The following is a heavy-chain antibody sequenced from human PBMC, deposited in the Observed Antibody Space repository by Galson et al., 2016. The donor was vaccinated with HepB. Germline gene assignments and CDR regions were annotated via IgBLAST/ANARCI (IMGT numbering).Heavy chain of an antibody. CDR1: GGSFSGYY. D-gene: IGHD2-21*01. CDR3: VRDGQIPFDR. CDR2: INHRGST. J-gene: IGHJ4*02. Sequence: SETLSLTCAVYGGSFSGYYWSWIRQPPGKGLEWLGEINHRGSTNYNPSLKSRVTMSLDTSKNHFSLKLSSVTAADTAVYYCVRDGQIPFDRWGQGTLVTVSS. V-gene: IGHV4-34*01.